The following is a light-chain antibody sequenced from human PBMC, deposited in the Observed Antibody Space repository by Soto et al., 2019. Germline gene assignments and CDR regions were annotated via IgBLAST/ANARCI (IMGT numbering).Light chain of an antibody. CDR2: EVS. CDR3: TSYAGSNDRYV. CDR1: SSDVGGYNY. V-gene: IGLV2-8*01. Sequence: QSAVTQPPSASGSPGQSVTISCTGTSSDVGGYNYVSWYQQHPGKAPKLMIYEVSQRPSGVPDRFSGSKSGNTASLTVSGLQPEDEADYYCTSYAGSNDRYVFGTGTKVTVL. J-gene: IGLJ1*01.